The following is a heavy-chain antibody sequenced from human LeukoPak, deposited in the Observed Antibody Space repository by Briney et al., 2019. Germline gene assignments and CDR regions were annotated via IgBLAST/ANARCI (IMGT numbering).Heavy chain of an antibody. CDR1: GFTFSSYS. CDR3: AKAPPYNHYFDY. CDR2: ISSSSSYI. V-gene: IGHV3-21*04. J-gene: IGHJ4*02. Sequence: GGSLRLSCAASGFTFSSYSMNWVRQAPGKGLEWVSSISSSSSYIYYADSVKGRFTISRDNSKDTLYLQMNSLRAEDTAVYYCAKAPPYNHYFDYWGQGTLVTVSS. D-gene: IGHD1-1*01.